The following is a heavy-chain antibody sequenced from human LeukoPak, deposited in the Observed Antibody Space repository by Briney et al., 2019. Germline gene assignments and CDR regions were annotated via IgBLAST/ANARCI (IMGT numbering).Heavy chain of an antibody. CDR1: GYIFTSYW. D-gene: IGHD2-15*01. CDR2: IYPGDSDT. J-gene: IGHJ4*02. Sequence: GESLKISCRGSGYIFTSYWIGWVRQMPGKGLEWMGIIYPGDSDTRYSPSFQGQVTISADKSISTAYLQWSSLGASDTAMYYCARRSCNGGSCYAYWGQGTLVTVSS. V-gene: IGHV5-51*01. CDR3: ARRSCNGGSCYAY.